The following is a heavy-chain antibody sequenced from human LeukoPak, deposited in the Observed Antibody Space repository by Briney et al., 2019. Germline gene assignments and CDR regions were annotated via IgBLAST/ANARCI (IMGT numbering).Heavy chain of an antibody. J-gene: IGHJ4*02. Sequence: GGSLRLSCAASGFTFSSYDIHWVRQAPGKGLEWVAVVWYDGTNKYYADSVKGRFTISRDNSKNTMYLQMNSLRAEDTAVYYCARDALPDYDSSGYLRPPKYDFDYWGQGTLVTVSS. CDR3: ARDALPDYDSSGYLRPPKYDFDY. CDR1: GFTFSSYD. D-gene: IGHD3-22*01. V-gene: IGHV3-33*01. CDR2: VWYDGTNK.